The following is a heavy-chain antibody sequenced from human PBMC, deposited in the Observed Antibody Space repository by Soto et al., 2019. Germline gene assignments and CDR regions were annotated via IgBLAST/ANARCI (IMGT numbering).Heavy chain of an antibody. CDR1: GFIFKNYA. D-gene: IGHD6-6*01. V-gene: IGHV3-30*04. J-gene: IGHJ4*02. CDR2: ITRDGYNK. Sequence: LRLSCAVSGFIFKNYALNWVRQAPGKGLEWVASITRDGYNKYYADSVKGRFTISRDNSKNTLSLQMTALRVEDSSVYYCTKSSGGSSSVGMDYWGPGTLVTVSS. CDR3: TKSSGGSSSVGMDY.